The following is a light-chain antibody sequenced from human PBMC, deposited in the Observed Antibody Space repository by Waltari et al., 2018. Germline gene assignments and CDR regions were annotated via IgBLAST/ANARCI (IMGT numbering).Light chain of an antibody. V-gene: IGKV3-20*01. Sequence: IVSPQSPGTLSVSPGESATFSCRTSQSVTRALAWYQQKPGQAPRLLIYGASNRATGIPDRFSGSGSGTDFSLTISSLEPEDFAVYYCQHYLRLPVTFGQGTKVEVK. CDR2: GAS. CDR3: QHYLRLPVT. J-gene: IGKJ1*01. CDR1: QSVTRA.